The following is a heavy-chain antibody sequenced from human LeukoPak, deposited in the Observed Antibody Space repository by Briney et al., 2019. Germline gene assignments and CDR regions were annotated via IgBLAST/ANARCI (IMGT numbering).Heavy chain of an antibody. CDR3: ARSLKMTYSWLDP. D-gene: IGHD4-11*01. CDR2: IYTSGTT. V-gene: IGHV4-4*07. J-gene: IGHJ5*02. Sequence: SETLSLTCTVSDGSISNYYWNWIRQPAGKGLEWIGRIYTSGTTNYNPSLKTRVTISLDKSKNQFSLKLSSVTAAGTAVYYCARSLKMTYSWLDPWGQGAQVTVSS. CDR1: DGSISNYY.